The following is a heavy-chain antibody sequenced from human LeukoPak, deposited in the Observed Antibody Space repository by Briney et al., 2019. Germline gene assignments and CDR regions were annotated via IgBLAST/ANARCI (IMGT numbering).Heavy chain of an antibody. D-gene: IGHD3-22*01. J-gene: IGHJ4*02. Sequence: PGGSLRLSCAASGFTFSSYGMHWVRQAPGKGLEWVAVIWYDGSNKYYADSVKGRFTISRDNSKNTLYLRMNSLRAEDTAVYYCARADYYDSSGFDYWGQGTLVTVSS. CDR2: IWYDGSNK. V-gene: IGHV3-33*01. CDR3: ARADYYDSSGFDY. CDR1: GFTFSSYG.